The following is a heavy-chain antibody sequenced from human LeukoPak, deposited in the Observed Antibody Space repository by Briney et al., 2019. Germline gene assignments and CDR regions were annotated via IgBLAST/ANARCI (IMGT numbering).Heavy chain of an antibody. CDR3: LKGKSTGFSLGCGYFDF. V-gene: IGHV3-9*01. Sequence: PGRSLRLSCAASGFTFNNYTMNWVRQAPGKGLEWVSAIAWNGGRIYYVDSVKGRFTISRDNAKNSLYLQMNSLRVEDTAFYYWLKGKSTGFSLGCGYFDFWGQGTLVTVSS. J-gene: IGHJ4*02. CDR2: IAWNGGRI. CDR1: GFTFNNYT. D-gene: IGHD2-15*01.